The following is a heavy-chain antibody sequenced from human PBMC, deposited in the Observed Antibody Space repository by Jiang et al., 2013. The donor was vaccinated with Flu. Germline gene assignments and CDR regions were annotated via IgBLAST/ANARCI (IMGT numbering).Heavy chain of an antibody. Sequence: AQKFQGRVTVTRDTSTGTVYMELSSLRSEDTAVYYCASVFYYYDSRGYSPFDSWGQGTLVSVSS. D-gene: IGHD3-22*01. J-gene: IGHJ4*02. V-gene: IGHV1-46*03. CDR3: ASVFYYYDSRGYSPFDS.